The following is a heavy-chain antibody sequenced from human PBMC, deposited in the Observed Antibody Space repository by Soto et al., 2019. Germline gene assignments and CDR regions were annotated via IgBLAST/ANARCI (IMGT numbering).Heavy chain of an antibody. CDR1: GFTFSSYA. V-gene: IGHV3-23*01. D-gene: IGHD6-13*01. Sequence: GGSLRLSCAASGFTFSSYAMSWVRQAPGKGLEWVSAISGSGGSTYYADSVKGRFTISRDNSKNTLYLQMNSLRAEDTAVYCCAKVKALVVSWYGGYFDYWGQGTLVTVSS. CDR2: ISGSGGST. CDR3: AKVKALVVSWYGGYFDY. J-gene: IGHJ4*02.